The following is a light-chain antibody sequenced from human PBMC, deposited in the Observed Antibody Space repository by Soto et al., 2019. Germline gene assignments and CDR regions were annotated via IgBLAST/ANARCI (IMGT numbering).Light chain of an antibody. V-gene: IGKV1-5*01. CDR2: AAS. Sequence: DIQMTQSPSTLSAFVGDRVTITCRASQSISGWLAWYQQKPGKAPKLLIYAASTLQSGVPSRFSGSGSGTDFTLTISSLQSEDFATYYCQQYFGYPFTFGPGTIVDL. CDR3: QQYFGYPFT. J-gene: IGKJ3*01. CDR1: QSISGW.